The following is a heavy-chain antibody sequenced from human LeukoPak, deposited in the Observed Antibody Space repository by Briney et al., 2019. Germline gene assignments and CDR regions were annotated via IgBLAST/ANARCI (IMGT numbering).Heavy chain of an antibody. CDR1: GYTFMDYY. D-gene: IGHD6-19*01. CDR2: INPKNGGT. J-gene: IGHJ4*02. Sequence: ASVKVSCTAYGYTFMDYYIHWVRQAPGQGLEWMGWINPKNGGTNYAQNFQGRVTMTRDTSIGTAYMEMSRLRSDDTAVYYCAKGWGALTVAGTTDYWGQGTLVTVSS. CDR3: AKGWGALTVAGTTDY. V-gene: IGHV1-2*02.